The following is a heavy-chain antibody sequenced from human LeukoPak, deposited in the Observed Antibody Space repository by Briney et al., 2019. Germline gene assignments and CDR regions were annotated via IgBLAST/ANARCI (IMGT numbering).Heavy chain of an antibody. CDR3: ARDSSYYDILTGYLPHTRTLDY. J-gene: IGHJ4*02. CDR1: GFTFSGYS. V-gene: IGHV3-21*01. Sequence: GGSLRLSCAASGFTFSGYSMNWVRQAPGKGLEWVSSISSSSSYIYYADSVKGRFTISRDNAKNSLYLQMNSLRAEDTAVYYCARDSSYYDILTGYLPHTRTLDYWGQGTLVTVSS. CDR2: ISSSSSYI. D-gene: IGHD3-9*01.